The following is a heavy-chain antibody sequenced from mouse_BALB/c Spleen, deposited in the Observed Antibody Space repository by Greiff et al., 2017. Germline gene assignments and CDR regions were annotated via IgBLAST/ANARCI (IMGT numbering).Heavy chain of an antibody. Sequence: QVQLKESGAELMKPGASVKISCKATGYTFSSYWIEWVKQRPGHGLEWIGEILPGSGSTNYNEKFKGKATFTADTSSNTAYMQLSSLTSKDSAVYYCARGSYYYGSSYWYFDVWGAGTTVTVSS. CDR3: ARGSYYYGSSYWYFDV. CDR1: GYTFSSYW. V-gene: IGHV1-9*01. J-gene: IGHJ1*01. CDR2: ILPGSGST. D-gene: IGHD1-1*01.